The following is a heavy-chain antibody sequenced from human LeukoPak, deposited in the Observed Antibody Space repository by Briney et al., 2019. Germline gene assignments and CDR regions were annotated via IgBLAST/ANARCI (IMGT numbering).Heavy chain of an antibody. Sequence: AGGSLRLSCAASGFTFSSYAMSWVRQAPGKGLEWVSAISGSGGSTYYADSVKGRFTVSRDNSENTLYLQMNSLRADDTAVYYCARGYSGYDPFDYWGQGTLVTVSS. CDR2: ISGSGGST. D-gene: IGHD5-12*01. V-gene: IGHV3-23*01. CDR1: GFTFSSYA. J-gene: IGHJ4*02. CDR3: ARGYSGYDPFDY.